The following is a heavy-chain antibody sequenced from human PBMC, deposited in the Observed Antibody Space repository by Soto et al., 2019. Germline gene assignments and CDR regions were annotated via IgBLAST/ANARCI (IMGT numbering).Heavy chain of an antibody. J-gene: IGHJ5*02. V-gene: IGHV4-30-2*03. Sequence: SETLSLTCTVSGGSISSGGYSWSWIRQPPGKGLEWIGYIYHSGSTYYNPSLKSRVTVSVDTSKNQFSLKLSSVTAADTAVYYCARHPSDFWFDPWGQGTLVTVSS. CDR3: ARHPSDFWFDP. CDR2: IYHSGST. CDR1: GGSISSGGYS. D-gene: IGHD2-21*02.